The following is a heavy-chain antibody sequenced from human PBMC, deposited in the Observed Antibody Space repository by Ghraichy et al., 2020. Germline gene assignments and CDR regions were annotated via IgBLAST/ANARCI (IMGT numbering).Heavy chain of an antibody. CDR2: IVPSLNVA. V-gene: IGHV1-69*04. CDR1: GDTFSNYA. D-gene: IGHD6-19*01. CDR3: ARFSREDEAVQQNWLDP. Sequence: SVKVSCKTSGDTFSNYALSWVRQAPGQGLEGMGMIVPSLNVADYAQNFQGRVSFTADKSTTTVYMVLSSLRSDDTAIYFCARFSREDEAVQQNWLDPWGQGTLVTVSA. J-gene: IGHJ5*02.